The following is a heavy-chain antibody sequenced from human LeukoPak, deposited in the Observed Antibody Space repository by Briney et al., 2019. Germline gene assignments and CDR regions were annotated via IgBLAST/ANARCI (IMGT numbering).Heavy chain of an antibody. V-gene: IGHV3-23*01. Sequence: GGSLRLSCAASGFTFSSYAMSWVRQAPGKGLEWVSAISGSGGSTYYADPVKGRFTISRDNSKNTLYLQMNSLRAEDTAVYYCAKDPLASWSFNWFDPWGQGTLVTVSS. J-gene: IGHJ5*02. CDR2: ISGSGGST. D-gene: IGHD3-3*02. CDR1: GFTFSSYA. CDR3: AKDPLASWSFNWFDP.